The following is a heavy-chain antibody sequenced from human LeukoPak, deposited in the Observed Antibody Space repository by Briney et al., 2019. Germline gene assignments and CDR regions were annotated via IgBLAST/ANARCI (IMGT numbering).Heavy chain of an antibody. V-gene: IGHV1-69*04. J-gene: IGHJ5*02. CDR2: IIPILGIA. D-gene: IGHD2-2*01. CDR1: GGTFSSYA. Sequence: VKVSCKASGGTFSSYAISWVRQAPGQGLEWMGRIIPILGIANYAQKFQGRVTITADKSTSTAYMELSSLRSEDTAVYYCARDLSFVVVPAAKSRFDTWGQGTLVTVSS. CDR3: ARDLSFVVVPAAKSRFDT.